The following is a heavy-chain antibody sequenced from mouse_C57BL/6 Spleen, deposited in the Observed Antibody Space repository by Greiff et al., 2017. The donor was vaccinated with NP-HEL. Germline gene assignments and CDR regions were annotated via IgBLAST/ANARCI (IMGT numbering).Heavy chain of an antibody. CDR3: AVKDYGSRFDY. Sequence: QVQLQQSGAELVKPGASVKLSCKASGYTFTSYWMQWVKQRPGQGLEWIGEIDPSDSYTNYNQKFKGKATLTVDKSSSTAYMQLSSLTSEDSAVYYCAVKDYGSRFDYWGQGTTLTVSS. CDR2: IDPSDSYT. V-gene: IGHV1-50*01. J-gene: IGHJ2*01. D-gene: IGHD1-1*01. CDR1: GYTFTSYW.